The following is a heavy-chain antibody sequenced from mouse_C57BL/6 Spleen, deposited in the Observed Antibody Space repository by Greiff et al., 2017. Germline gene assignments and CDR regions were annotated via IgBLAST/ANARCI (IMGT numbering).Heavy chain of an antibody. CDR3: ARGGYYGSSLYWYFDV. Sequence: QVQLQQSGPELVKPGASVKLSCKASGYTFTSYDINWVKQRPGEGLEWIGWIYPRDGSTKYNEKFKGKAPLTVDTSSSTAYMELHSLTSEDSAVYFCARGGYYGSSLYWYFDVWGTGTTVTVSS. J-gene: IGHJ1*03. D-gene: IGHD1-1*01. CDR2: IYPRDGST. V-gene: IGHV1-85*01. CDR1: GYTFTSYD.